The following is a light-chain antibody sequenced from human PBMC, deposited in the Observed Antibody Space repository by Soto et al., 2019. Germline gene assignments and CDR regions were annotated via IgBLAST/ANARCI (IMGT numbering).Light chain of an antibody. CDR2: AAS. V-gene: IGKV1-39*01. CDR3: QQTYSNPPWT. J-gene: IGKJ1*01. Sequence: DIQMTQSPSSLSASVGDRVTITCRASQSINSYVNWYQQKPGKAPKLRIYAASSLQSGVPSRFSGSESGTDFTRTISSLQPEDFATYYGQQTYSNPPWTFGQGTEVEIK. CDR1: QSINSY.